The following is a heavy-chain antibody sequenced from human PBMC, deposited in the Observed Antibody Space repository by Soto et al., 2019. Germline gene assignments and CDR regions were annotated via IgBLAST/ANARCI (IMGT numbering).Heavy chain of an antibody. D-gene: IGHD3-9*01. J-gene: IGHJ4*02. CDR3: VKGNQLLRYYFEF. V-gene: IGHV3-64D*06. CDR1: GFTFSNYA. CDR2: ITSDGDNT. Sequence: GGSLRLSCSISGFTFSNYAMHWVRQAPGEGLEYVSGITSDGDNTYHADSVKGRFTISRDNSKNTLYLQMSSLRVEDTAIYYCVKGNQLLRYYFEFWGQGTLVTVSS.